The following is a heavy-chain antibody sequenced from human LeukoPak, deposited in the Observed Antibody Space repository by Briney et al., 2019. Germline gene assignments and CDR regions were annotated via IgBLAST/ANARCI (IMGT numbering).Heavy chain of an antibody. CDR1: GFTFSSYS. CDR2: ISSSSSTI. D-gene: IGHD5-12*01. J-gene: IGHJ4*02. Sequence: GGSLRLSCAASGFTFSSYSMNWVRQAPGKGLEWVSSISSSSSTIYYADSVKGRFTISRDNAKNSLYLQMNSLRAEDTAVYYCARDLKGVSGYDSGAFDYWGQGTLVTVSS. CDR3: ARDLKGVSGYDSGAFDY. V-gene: IGHV3-48*01.